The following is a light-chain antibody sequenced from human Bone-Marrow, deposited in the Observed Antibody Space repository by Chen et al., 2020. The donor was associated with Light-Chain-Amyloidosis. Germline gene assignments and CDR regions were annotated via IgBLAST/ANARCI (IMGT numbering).Light chain of an antibody. CDR2: GAS. V-gene: IGKV3-20*01. Sequence: EIVMTQSPATLSVSPGERATLSCRASQSVSSSYLAWYQQKPGQAPRLLIYGASSRATGIPDRFSGSGSGTDFTLTISRLEPEDFAVYYCQQYGSSPHTFGQGTKLEIK. J-gene: IGKJ2*01. CDR1: QSVSSSY. CDR3: QQYGSSPHT.